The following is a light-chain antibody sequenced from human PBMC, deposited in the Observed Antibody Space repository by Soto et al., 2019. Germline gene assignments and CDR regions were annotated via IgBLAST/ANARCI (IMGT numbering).Light chain of an antibody. CDR2: GAS. V-gene: IGKV3-20*01. J-gene: IGKJ1*01. CDR1: QNIFSNY. Sequence: EIVLTQSPDTVSVSPGERVTLSCRASQNIFSNYLAWYQQKPGQAPRLLIYGASTRATGIADRFSGGGPGTDFTLTISRLEPEDFAVYHCQQYGSSWTFGQGTKVDIK. CDR3: QQYGSSWT.